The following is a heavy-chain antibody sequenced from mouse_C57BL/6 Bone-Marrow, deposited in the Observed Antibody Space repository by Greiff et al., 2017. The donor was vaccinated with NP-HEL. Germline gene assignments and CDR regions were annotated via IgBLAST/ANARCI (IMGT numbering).Heavy chain of an antibody. V-gene: IGHV5-12*01. D-gene: IGHD2-1*01. CDR1: GFTFSDYY. J-gene: IGHJ2*01. CDR2: ISNGGGST. CDR3: ARHYGNYPFDY. Sequence: EVKLVESGGGLVQPGGSLKLSCAASGFTFSDYYMYWVRQTPEKRLEWVAYISNGGGSTYYPDTVKGRFTISRDNAKNTLYLQMSRLKSEDTAMYYCARHYGNYPFDYWGQGTTLTVSS.